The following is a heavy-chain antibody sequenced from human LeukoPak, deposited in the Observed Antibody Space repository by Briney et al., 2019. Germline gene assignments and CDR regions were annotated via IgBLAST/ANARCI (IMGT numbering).Heavy chain of an antibody. Sequence: GGSLRLSCAASGFIFSNYAMYWVRQAPGKGLEWVANIKQDGSEKYYVDSVKGRFTISRDNAKNSLYLQMNSLRAEDTAVYYCARGAGVVAVAGTLLDYWGQGTLVTVSS. J-gene: IGHJ4*02. V-gene: IGHV3-7*03. CDR1: GFIFSNYA. CDR2: IKQDGSEK. CDR3: ARGAGVVAVAGTLLDY. D-gene: IGHD6-19*01.